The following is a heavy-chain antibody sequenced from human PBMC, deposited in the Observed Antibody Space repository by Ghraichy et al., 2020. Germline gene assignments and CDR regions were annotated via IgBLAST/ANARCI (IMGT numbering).Heavy chain of an antibody. V-gene: IGHV4-34*01. Sequence: SETLSLTCAVYGGSFSGYYWSWTRQPPGKGRDWIGEIDHRGRTKYNPSLKSRVPFSEDTSKKQFSLKLSSVTAADTAVYYCANSWAPYFFDYWGQGTLVTVSS. CDR1: GGSFSGYY. J-gene: IGHJ4*02. CDR2: IDHRGRT. D-gene: IGHD1-26*01. CDR3: ANSWAPYFFDY.